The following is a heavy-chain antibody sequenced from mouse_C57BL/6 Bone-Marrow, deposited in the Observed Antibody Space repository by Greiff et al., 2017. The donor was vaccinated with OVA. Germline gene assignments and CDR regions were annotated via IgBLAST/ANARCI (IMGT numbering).Heavy chain of an antibody. CDR1: GFTFNTYA. J-gene: IGHJ4*01. CDR3: VRERSNPYAMDY. V-gene: IGHV10-3*01. D-gene: IGHD2-5*01. CDR2: IRSKSSNYAT. Sequence: EVQGVESGGGLVQPKGSLKLSCAASGFTFNTYAMHWVRQAPGKGLEWVARIRSKSSNYATYYADSVKDRFTISRDDSQSMLYLQMNNLKTEDTAMYDCVRERSNPYAMDYWGQGTSVTVSS.